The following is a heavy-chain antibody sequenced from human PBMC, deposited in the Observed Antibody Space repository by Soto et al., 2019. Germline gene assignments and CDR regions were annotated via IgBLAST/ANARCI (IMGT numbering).Heavy chain of an antibody. CDR2: IFSNDEK. D-gene: IGHD6-25*01. V-gene: IGHV2-26*01. CDR3: ARIPFGIAAEFDY. J-gene: IGHJ4*02. Sequence: QVTLKESGPVLVNPTETLTLTCTVSGFSLSNARMGVSWIRQPPGKALEWLAHIFSNDEKSYSTSLKSRLTISKDTSKSQVVLTMTNMGPVDTATYYFARIPFGIAAEFDYWGQGTLVTVSS. CDR1: GFSLSNARMG.